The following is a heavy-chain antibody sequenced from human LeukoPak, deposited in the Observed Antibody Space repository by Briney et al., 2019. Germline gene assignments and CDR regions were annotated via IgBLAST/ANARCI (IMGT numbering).Heavy chain of an antibody. J-gene: IGHJ4*02. CDR1: GYSFSDYW. D-gene: IGHD3-10*01. V-gene: IGHV5-51*01. CDR3: ATYSSGMAYDYFDY. CDR2: IYPGDSDT. Sequence: KAGESLKISCKGSGYSFSDYWIGWVRQMPGKGLEWMGIIYPGDSDTRYSPSFQGQVTISADKSITTAYLQWSRLKASDTAMYYCATYSSGMAYDYFDYWGQGTLVTVSP.